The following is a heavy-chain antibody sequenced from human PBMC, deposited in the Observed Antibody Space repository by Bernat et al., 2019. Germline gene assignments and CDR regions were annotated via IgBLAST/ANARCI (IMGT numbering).Heavy chain of an antibody. V-gene: IGHV3-15*01. Sequence: EVQLVESGGGLVKPGGSLRLSCAASGFTFSNAWMSWVRQAPGKGLEWVGRIKSKTDGGTKDYAAPVKGRFTISRDDSKNTLYLQMNSLKTEDTAVYYCTTDPLSGGVITGWGQGTLVTVSS. CDR1: GFTFSNAW. D-gene: IGHD3-10*01. J-gene: IGHJ4*02. CDR2: IKSKTDGGTK. CDR3: TTDPLSGGVITG.